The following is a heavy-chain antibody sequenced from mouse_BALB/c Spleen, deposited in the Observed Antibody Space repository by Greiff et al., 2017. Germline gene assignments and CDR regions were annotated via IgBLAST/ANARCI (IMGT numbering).Heavy chain of an antibody. CDR3: ARGVAHEGFAY. CDR2: IYPGDGDT. V-gene: IGHV1-87*01. J-gene: IGHJ3*01. CDR1: GYTFTSYW. Sequence: QVQLQQSGAELARPGASVKLSCKASGYTFTSYWMQWVKQRPGQGLEWIGAIYPGDGDTRYTQKFKGKATLTADKSSSTAYMQLSSLASEDSAVYYCARGVAHEGFAYWGQGTLVTVSA. D-gene: IGHD1-1*02.